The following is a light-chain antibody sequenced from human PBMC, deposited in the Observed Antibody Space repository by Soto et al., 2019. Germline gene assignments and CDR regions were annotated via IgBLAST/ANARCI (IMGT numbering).Light chain of an antibody. Sequence: EIVLTQSPVTLSLSPGKRSTLSCRASRIVSSSYLACYQQNPGQAPRLLIYGAASRATGIPDRFSGSGSETDFTLTISRLEPEDFAVYYCQQYGSSPWTFGQGTTGDIK. CDR1: RIVSSSY. CDR2: GAA. J-gene: IGKJ1*01. V-gene: IGKV3-20*01. CDR3: QQYGSSPWT.